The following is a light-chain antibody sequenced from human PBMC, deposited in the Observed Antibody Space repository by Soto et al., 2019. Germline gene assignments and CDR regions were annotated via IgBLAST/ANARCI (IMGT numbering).Light chain of an antibody. CDR3: SSYTTSSTWV. J-gene: IGLJ3*02. CDR2: EVS. V-gene: IGLV2-14*01. CDR1: SSDVGGYNY. Sequence: QSALTQPASVSGSPGQSITISCTGISSDVGGYNYVSWYQQHPGKAPKLMIYEVSNRPSGVSNRFSGSKSGNTASLTISGRQAEDEADYYCSSYTTSSTWVFGGGTKVTVL.